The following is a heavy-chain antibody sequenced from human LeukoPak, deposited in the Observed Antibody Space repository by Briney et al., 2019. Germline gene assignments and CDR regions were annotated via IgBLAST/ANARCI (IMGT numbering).Heavy chain of an antibody. CDR2: ISAYNGNT. CDR1: GYTFNSYG. D-gene: IGHD3-3*01. Sequence: ASVKVSCKASGYTFNSYGISWVRQAPGQGLEWMGWISAYNGNTNYAQKFQGRVTMTTDTSTSTAYMELRSLRSDDTAVYYCARVHVFRFLETPATLDYWGQGTLVTVSS. J-gene: IGHJ4*02. CDR3: ARVHVFRFLETPATLDY. V-gene: IGHV1-18*01.